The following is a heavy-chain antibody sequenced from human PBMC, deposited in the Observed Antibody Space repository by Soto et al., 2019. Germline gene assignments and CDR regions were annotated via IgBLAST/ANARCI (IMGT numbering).Heavy chain of an antibody. CDR1: GGSISSGDYY. CDR3: ARIPMVRGVYYYYYGMDV. D-gene: IGHD3-10*01. CDR2: IYYSGST. Sequence: QVQLQESGPGLVKPSQTLSLTCTVSGGSISSGDYYWSWIRQPPGKGLEWIGYIYYSGSTYYNPSVKRRVTISVDTSKIQFSLKLSSVTAADTAVYYCARIPMVRGVYYYYYGMDVWGQGTTVTVSS. V-gene: IGHV4-30-4*01. J-gene: IGHJ6*02.